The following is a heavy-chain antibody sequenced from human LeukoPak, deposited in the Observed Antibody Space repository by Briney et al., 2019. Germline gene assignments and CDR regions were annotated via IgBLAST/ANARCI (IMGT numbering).Heavy chain of an antibody. D-gene: IGHD3-10*01. Sequence: SETLSLTCAVFGGSISSSNLWSWVRQPPGKGLEWIGEVSHRGDTDYNPSLKSRVTISIDKSKNQFSLRLTSVTAADTAVYYCTRGGLTFGGNWGQGILVTVSS. CDR2: VSHRGDT. CDR1: GGSISSSNL. J-gene: IGHJ4*02. CDR3: TRGGLTFGGN. V-gene: IGHV4/OR15-8*02.